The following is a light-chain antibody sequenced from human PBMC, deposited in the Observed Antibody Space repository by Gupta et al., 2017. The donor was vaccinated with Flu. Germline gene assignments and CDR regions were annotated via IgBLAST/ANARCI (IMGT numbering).Light chain of an antibody. V-gene: IGKV3-15*01. CDR2: AAS. CDR3: QQYANWPPST. CDR1: QSVDNN. Sequence: EIVMTQSPATLSASPGETVTVSCRASQSVDNNVAWYQQKPGQAPSLLISAASARATGVPARISDSGYGTQFTLTISSRQPEDFAVYYCQQYANWPPSTFGGGTRVEIK. J-gene: IGKJ4*01.